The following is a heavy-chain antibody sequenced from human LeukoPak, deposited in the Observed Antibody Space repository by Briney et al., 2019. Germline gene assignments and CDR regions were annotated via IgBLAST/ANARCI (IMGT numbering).Heavy chain of an antibody. CDR2: ISAYNGNT. CDR3: ARRQLVRYYYYGMDV. J-gene: IGHJ6*02. V-gene: IGHV1-18*01. Sequence: ASVKVSCKASGYTLTSYGISWVRQAPGQGLEWMGWISAYNGNTNYAQKLQGRVTMTTDTSTSTAYMELRSLRSDDTTVYYCARRQLVRYYYYGMDVWGQGTTVTVSS. D-gene: IGHD6-13*01. CDR1: GYTLTSYG.